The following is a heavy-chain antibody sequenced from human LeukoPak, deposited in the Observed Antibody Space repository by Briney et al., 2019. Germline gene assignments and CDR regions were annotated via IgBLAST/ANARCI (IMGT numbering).Heavy chain of an antibody. CDR3: ARDWGRRYSSGWYGDFDY. J-gene: IGHJ4*02. CDR1: GFTFSGYP. V-gene: IGHV3-30-3*01. CDR2: ISYDGSNK. Sequence: SGGSLRLSCAASGFTFSGYPIHWVRQAPGKGLEWVAVISYDGSNKYYADSVKGRFTISRDNSKNTLYLQMNSLRPEDTAVYYCARDWGRRYSSGWYGDFDYWGQGTLVTVSS. D-gene: IGHD6-19*01.